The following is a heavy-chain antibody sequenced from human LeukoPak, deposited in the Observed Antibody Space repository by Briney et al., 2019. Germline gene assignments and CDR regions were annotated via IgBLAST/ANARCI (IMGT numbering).Heavy chain of an antibody. V-gene: IGHV3-33*01. Sequence: GSLRLSCAASGSIFSSYAMHWVRQAPGKGLEWVAVMYYDGSNEYHADSVKGRFTISRDNSKNTLYLQMNSLRVEDTAVYYCARDRGGNWVDAFDIWGQGTMVTVSS. CDR2: MYYDGSNE. D-gene: IGHD1-1*01. CDR3: ARDRGGNWVDAFDI. J-gene: IGHJ3*02. CDR1: GSIFSSYA.